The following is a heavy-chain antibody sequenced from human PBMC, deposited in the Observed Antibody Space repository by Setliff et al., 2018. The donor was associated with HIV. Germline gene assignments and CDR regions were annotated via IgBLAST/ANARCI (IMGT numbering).Heavy chain of an antibody. J-gene: IGHJ6*03. D-gene: IGHD5-12*01. CDR3: AREFGAGIRQIVAGEFYYMDV. CDR2: INPNNGDT. Sequence: ASVKVSCKASGYTFTAYYLHWVRQAPGQGLEWMGRINPNNGDTNYAQKFQGRVTMTRDTSISTAYMELSRLRSDDTAVYYCAREFGAGIRQIVAGEFYYMDVWGKGTTVTVSS. CDR1: GYTFTAYY. V-gene: IGHV1-2*06.